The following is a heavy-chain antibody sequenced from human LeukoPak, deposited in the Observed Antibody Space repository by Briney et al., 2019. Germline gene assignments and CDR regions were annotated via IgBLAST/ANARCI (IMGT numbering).Heavy chain of an antibody. CDR3: ARTVYDSSGYYVNYYYYGMDV. CDR1: GYTFTSYA. Sequence: GASVKVSCKASGYTFTSYAMNWVRQAPGQGLEWMGWINTNTGSPTYAQGFTGRFVFSLDTSVSTAYLQISSLKAEDTAVYYCARTVYDSSGYYVNYYYYGMDVWGQGTTVTVSS. D-gene: IGHD3-22*01. J-gene: IGHJ6*02. CDR2: INTNTGSP. V-gene: IGHV7-4-1*02.